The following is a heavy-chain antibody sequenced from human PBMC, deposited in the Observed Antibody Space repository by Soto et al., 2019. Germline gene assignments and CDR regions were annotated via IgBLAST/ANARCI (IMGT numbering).Heavy chain of an antibody. D-gene: IGHD6-6*01. J-gene: IGHJ6*03. V-gene: IGHV3-64*01. CDR2: ISSNGVGT. Sequence: EVQLAESGGGLAQPGGSLRLSCAASGFTLSGYAMDWVRQAPGKGLEYVSGISSNGVGTYYANSVQGRFTISRDNSKNTVSLQMGSPKPEDMAVYYCASRARPDFYYMDVCVKGTTVTVSS. CDR1: GFTLSGYA. CDR3: ASRARPDFYYMDV.